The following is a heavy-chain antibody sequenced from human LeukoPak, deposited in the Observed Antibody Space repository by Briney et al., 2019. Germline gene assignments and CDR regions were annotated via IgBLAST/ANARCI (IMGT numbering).Heavy chain of an antibody. J-gene: IGHJ3*02. V-gene: IGHV4-59*08. D-gene: IGHD1-7*01. CDR1: GGSISSYY. CDR2: IYYSGST. Sequence: SETLSLTCTVSGGSISSYYWSWIRQPPGKGLEWIGYIYYSGSTNYNPSLKSRVTISVDTSKNQFSLKLSSVTAADTAVYYCATLELRLAAFVIWGQGTMVTVSS. CDR3: ATLELRLAAFVI.